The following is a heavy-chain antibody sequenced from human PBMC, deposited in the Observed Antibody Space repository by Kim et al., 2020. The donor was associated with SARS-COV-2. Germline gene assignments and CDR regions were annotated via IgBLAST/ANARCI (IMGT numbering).Heavy chain of an antibody. V-gene: IGHV1-46*01. CDR3: ARDPLRYYYDSTPVLPYFDY. CDR1: GYTFTSYY. Sequence: ASVKVSCKASGYTFTSYYMHWVRQAPGQGLEWMGIINPSGGSTSYAQKFQGRVTMTRDTSTSTVYMELSSLRSEDTAVYYCARDPLRYYYDSTPVLPYFDYWGQGTLVTVSS. J-gene: IGHJ4*02. D-gene: IGHD3-22*01. CDR2: INPSGGST.